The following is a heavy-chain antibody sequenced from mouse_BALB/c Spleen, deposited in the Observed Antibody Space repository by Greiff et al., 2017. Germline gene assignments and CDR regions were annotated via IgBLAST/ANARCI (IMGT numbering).Heavy chain of an antibody. V-gene: IGHV5-12-1*01. CDR3: ARREGGNWYFEV. CDR1: GFAFSSYD. J-gene: IGHJ1*01. CDR2: ISSGGGST. Sequence: EVQLVESGGGLVKPGGSLKLSCAASGFAFSSYDMSWVRQTPEKRLEWVAYISSGGGSTYYPDTVKGRFTISRDNAKNTLYLQMSSLKSEDTAMYYCARREGGNWYFEVWGAGTTVTVSS.